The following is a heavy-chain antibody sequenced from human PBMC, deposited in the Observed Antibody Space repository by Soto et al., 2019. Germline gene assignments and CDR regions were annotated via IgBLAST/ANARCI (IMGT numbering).Heavy chain of an antibody. Sequence: PSETLSLTCTVSGGSVSSGSYQWTWIRQPPGKGLEWIGYIHVSGSTNDNPSLKGRVTMSIDTSKNQFSPKLSSVTAADTAVYSCATDGHGMDVWHRVTQVTVAS. J-gene: IGHJ6*02. CDR3: ATDGHGMDV. V-gene: IGHV4-61*01. CDR1: GGSVSSGSYQ. CDR2: IHVSGST.